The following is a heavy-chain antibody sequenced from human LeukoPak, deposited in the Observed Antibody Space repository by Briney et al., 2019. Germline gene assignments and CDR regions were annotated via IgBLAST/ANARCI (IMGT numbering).Heavy chain of an antibody. V-gene: IGHV3-23*01. Sequence: GGSLRLSCAASGFTFSSYSMIWVRQAPGKGLEWVSGISGSGGSTYSADSVKGRFTISRDNSKNTLYLQMNSLRAEDTAVYYCAKGVGYGGYPYYYYYGMDVWGQGTTVTVSS. CDR1: GFTFSSYS. J-gene: IGHJ6*02. D-gene: IGHD5-12*01. CDR3: AKGVGYGGYPYYYYYGMDV. CDR2: ISGSGGST.